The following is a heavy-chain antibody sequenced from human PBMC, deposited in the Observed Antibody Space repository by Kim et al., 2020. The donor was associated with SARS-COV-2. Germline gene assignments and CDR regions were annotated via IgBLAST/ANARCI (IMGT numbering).Heavy chain of an antibody. Sequence: AESVKGRFTISRDNSRDTFYLQMNSLRVDDTAMYYCAIESKGSGRGSDCWGQGTLVTVSS. CDR3: AIESKGSGRGSDC. D-gene: IGHD3-10*01. V-gene: IGHV3-23*01. J-gene: IGHJ4*02.